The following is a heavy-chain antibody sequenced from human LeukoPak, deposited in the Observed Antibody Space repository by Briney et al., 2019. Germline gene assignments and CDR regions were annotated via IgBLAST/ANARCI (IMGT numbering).Heavy chain of an antibody. V-gene: IGHV3-30*04. CDR3: ARGGEWELPADY. J-gene: IGHJ4*02. CDR2: ISYDGSNK. D-gene: IGHD1-26*01. CDR1: GFTFSSYA. Sequence: PGGSLRLSCAASGFTFSSYAMHWGRQAPGKGLEWVAVISYDGSNKYYADSVKGRFTISRDNSKNTLYLQMNSLRAEDTAVYYCARGGEWELPADYWGQGTLVTVSS.